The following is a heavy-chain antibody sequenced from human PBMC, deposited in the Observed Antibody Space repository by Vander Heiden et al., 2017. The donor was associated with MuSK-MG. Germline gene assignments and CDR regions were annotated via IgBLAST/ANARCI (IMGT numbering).Heavy chain of an antibody. V-gene: IGHV4-59*01. CDR1: GGSISSYY. CDR2: IYYSGST. CDR3: ARDPWFDP. Sequence: QVQLQESGPGLVKPSETLSLTCTVSGGSISSYYWSWIRQPPGKGLEWIGYIYYSGSTNYNPSLKSRVTISVDTSKNQFSLKLSSVTAADTAVYYCARDPWFDPWGQGTLVTVSS. J-gene: IGHJ5*02.